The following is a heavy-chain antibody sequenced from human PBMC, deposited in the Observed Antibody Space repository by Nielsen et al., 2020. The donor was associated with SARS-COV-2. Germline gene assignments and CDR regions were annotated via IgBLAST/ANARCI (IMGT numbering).Heavy chain of an antibody. D-gene: IGHD4-17*01. J-gene: IGHJ4*02. CDR2: MNPNSGNT. Sequence: ASVKVSCKASGYTFTSYDINWVRQATGQGLEWMGWMNPNSGNTGYAQKFQGRVTMTRNTSISTAYMKLSSLRSEDTAVYYCARGRRDRSLTTVPPYYFDYWGQGTLVTVSS. V-gene: IGHV1-8*01. CDR1: GYTFTSYD. CDR3: ARGRRDRSLTTVPPYYFDY.